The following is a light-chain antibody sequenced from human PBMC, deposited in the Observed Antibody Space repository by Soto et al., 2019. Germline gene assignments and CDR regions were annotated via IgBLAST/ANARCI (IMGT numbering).Light chain of an antibody. J-gene: IGKJ1*01. CDR3: QQFYNWPRT. CDR2: GAS. Sequence: EIVMTQSPGTLSVSPGERATLSCRASQSVSSNLAWYQQKPGQAPRLLIYGASTRATGIPARFSGSGSETEFTLTISSPQSEDFAVYYCQQFYNWPRTVGQGTKVEIK. CDR1: QSVSSN. V-gene: IGKV3-15*01.